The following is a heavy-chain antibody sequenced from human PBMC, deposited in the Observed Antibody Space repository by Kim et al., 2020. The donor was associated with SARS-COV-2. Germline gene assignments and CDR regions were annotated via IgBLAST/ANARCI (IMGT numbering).Heavy chain of an antibody. J-gene: IGHJ5*02. CDR2: INHSGST. Sequence: SETLSLTCAVYGGSFSGYYWSWIRQPPGKGLEWIGEINHSGSTNYNPSLKSRVTISVDTSKNQFSLKLSSVTAADTAVYYCAREYCSSTSCYVGGLGWFDPWGQGTLVTVSS. D-gene: IGHD2-2*01. V-gene: IGHV4-34*01. CDR1: GGSFSGYY. CDR3: AREYCSSTSCYVGGLGWFDP.